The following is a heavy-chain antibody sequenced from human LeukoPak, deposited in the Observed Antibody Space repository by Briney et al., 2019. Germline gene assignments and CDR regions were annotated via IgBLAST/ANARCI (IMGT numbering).Heavy chain of an antibody. CDR1: GFTFSNYA. CDR3: AKEGTMVRGVSCFDP. V-gene: IGHV3-23*01. D-gene: IGHD3-10*01. CDR2: ISGSGGST. J-gene: IGHJ5*02. Sequence: GGSLRLSCAASGFTFSNYAMSWVRQAPGKGLEWVSAISGSGGSTYYADSVKGRFIISRDNSKNTLYLQMNSLRAEDTAVYYCAKEGTMVRGVSCFDPWGQGTLVTVSS.